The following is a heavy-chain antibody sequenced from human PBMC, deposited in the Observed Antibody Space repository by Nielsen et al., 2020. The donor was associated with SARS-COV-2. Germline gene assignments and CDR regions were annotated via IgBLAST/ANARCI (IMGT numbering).Heavy chain of an antibody. CDR1: GGSISSGGYY. Sequence: SETLSLTCTVSGGSISSGGYYWSWIRQHPGKGLEWIGYIYYSGSTYYNPSLKSRVTISVDTSKNQFSLKLSSVTAADTAVYYCAREQGYYGSGASKHRLKKYNWFDPWGQGTLVTVSS. CDR2: IYYSGST. D-gene: IGHD3-10*01. CDR3: AREQGYYGSGASKHRLKKYNWFDP. J-gene: IGHJ5*02. V-gene: IGHV4-31*03.